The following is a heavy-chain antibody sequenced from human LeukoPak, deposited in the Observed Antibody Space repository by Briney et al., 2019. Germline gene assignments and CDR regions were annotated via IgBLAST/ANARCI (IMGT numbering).Heavy chain of an antibody. D-gene: IGHD4-17*01. V-gene: IGHV3-64*01. CDR2: ISSNGGST. CDR1: GLTFRSYA. CDR3: ARPLHGDYGGDYYYGMDV. J-gene: IGHJ6*02. Sequence: GGSLRFSCAAPGLTFRSYAMHWVRQAPGKGLEYVSAISSNGGSTYYANSVKGRFTISRDNSKNTLYLQMGSLRAEDMAVYYSARPLHGDYGGDYYYGMDVWGQGTTVTVSS.